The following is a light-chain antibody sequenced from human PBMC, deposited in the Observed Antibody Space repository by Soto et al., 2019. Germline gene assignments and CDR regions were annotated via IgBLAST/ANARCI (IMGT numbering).Light chain of an antibody. Sequence: DIQMTQSPSSLSASVGDRVTITCRASKSINNYLNWYQQKPGKAPNLLIHAATTLQSGVPSRFSGSGSGTSFALTIRGLQPEDFATYYCQESYSIFRTFGQGTKVAIK. CDR1: KSINNY. CDR2: AAT. CDR3: QESYSIFRT. J-gene: IGKJ1*01. V-gene: IGKV1-39*01.